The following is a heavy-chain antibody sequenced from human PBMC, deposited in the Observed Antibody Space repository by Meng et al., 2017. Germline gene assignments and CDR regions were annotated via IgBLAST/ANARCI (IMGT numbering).Heavy chain of an antibody. V-gene: IGHV1-18*01. CDR2: ISAYNRNT. CDR1: GYSFTSYG. D-gene: IGHD6-19*01. CDR3: ARGGIAVAIDY. Sequence: QVRRVQAGAGGKNPVAPVKAPSKASGYSFTSYGISCVRQAPGQGLEWMGWISAYNRNTNYAQKLQGRVTMTTDTSTSTAYMELRSLRSDDTAVYYCARGGIAVAIDYWGQGTLVTVSS. J-gene: IGHJ4*02.